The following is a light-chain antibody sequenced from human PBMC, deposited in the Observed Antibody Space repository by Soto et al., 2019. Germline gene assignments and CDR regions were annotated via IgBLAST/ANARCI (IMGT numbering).Light chain of an antibody. CDR1: QSISSY. Sequence: DIQMTQSPSSLSASVVDRVTITCRASQSISSYLNWYQQKPGKAPKLLIYAASSLQSGVPSRFSGRGSGTNFTLTISSLQPEDFATYYGQQSYSTPPTFGQGTKVEIK. CDR3: QQSYSTPPT. V-gene: IGKV1-39*01. J-gene: IGKJ1*01. CDR2: AAS.